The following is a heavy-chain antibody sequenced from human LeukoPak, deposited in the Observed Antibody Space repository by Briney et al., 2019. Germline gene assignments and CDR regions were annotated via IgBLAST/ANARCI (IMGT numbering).Heavy chain of an antibody. V-gene: IGHV3-21*01. CDR1: GFTFSSYS. Sequence: PGGSLRLSCAASGFTFSSYSMNWVRQAPGKGLEWVSSISSSSSYIYYADSVKGRFTISRDNAKSSLYLQMNSLGAEDTAVYYCARARSSTRTRDGMDVWGQGTTVTVSS. CDR3: ARARSSTRTRDGMDV. CDR2: ISSSSSYI. J-gene: IGHJ6*02. D-gene: IGHD2-2*01.